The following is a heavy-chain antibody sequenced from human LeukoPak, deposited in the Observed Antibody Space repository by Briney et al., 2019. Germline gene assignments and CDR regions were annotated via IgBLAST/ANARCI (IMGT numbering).Heavy chain of an antibody. J-gene: IGHJ4*02. CDR3: VRDTAMTYYFDY. CDR1: GGSFSGYY. CDR2: IYHSGST. Sequence: PSETLSLTCAVYGGSFSGYYWGWIRQPPGKGLEWIGSIYHSGSTYYNPSLKSRVTISVDTSKNQFSLKLSSVTAADTAVYYCVRDTAMTYYFDYWGQGTLVTVSS. V-gene: IGHV4-38-2*01. D-gene: IGHD5-18*01.